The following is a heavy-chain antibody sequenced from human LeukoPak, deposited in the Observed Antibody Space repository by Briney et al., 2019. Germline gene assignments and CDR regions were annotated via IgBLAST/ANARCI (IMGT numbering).Heavy chain of an antibody. D-gene: IGHD5/OR15-5a*01. Sequence: ASVKVSCKASGYTFTGYYMHWVRQAPGQGLEWMGWINPNSGGTNYAQKFQGWVTMTRDTSINTAYMELSSLKSDDTAVYYCARGRGSSVYDPTDYWGQGTLVTVSS. V-gene: IGHV1-2*04. J-gene: IGHJ4*02. CDR1: GYTFTGYY. CDR3: ARGRGSSVYDPTDY. CDR2: INPNSGGT.